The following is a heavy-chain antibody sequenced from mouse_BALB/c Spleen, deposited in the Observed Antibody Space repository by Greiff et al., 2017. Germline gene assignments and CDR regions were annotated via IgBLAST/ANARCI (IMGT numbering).Heavy chain of an antibody. V-gene: IGHV5-17*02. CDR1: GFTFSSFG. CDR2: ISSGSSTI. CDR3: ARSIITTGPMDY. J-gene: IGHJ4*01. Sequence: EVNVVESGGGLVQPGGSRKLSCAASGFTFSSFGMHWVRQAPEKGLEWVAYISSGSSTIYYADTVKGRFTISRDNPKNTLFLQMTSLRSEDTAMYYCARSIITTGPMDYWGQGTSVTVSS. D-gene: IGHD1-2*01.